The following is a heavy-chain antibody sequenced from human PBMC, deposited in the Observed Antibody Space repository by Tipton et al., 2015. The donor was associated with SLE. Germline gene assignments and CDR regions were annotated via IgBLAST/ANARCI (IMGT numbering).Heavy chain of an antibody. Sequence: TLSLTCTVSGGSISSYYWSWIRQSPGGGLEWIGFIYDSGSTSYNPSLNSRVTISVDTSKNQLSLNLSSVTAADTAIYYCAKEPESWGQGTLLTVSS. CDR2: IYDSGST. J-gene: IGHJ5*02. V-gene: IGHV4-59*01. CDR1: GGSISSYY. CDR3: AKEPES.